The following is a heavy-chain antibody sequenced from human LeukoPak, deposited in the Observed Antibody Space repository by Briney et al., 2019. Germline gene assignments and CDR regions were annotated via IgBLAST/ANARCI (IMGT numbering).Heavy chain of an antibody. D-gene: IGHD1-26*01. CDR1: GYTFTDYY. CDR2: INPNSGGT. V-gene: IGHV1-2*06. CDR3: ARDRRVGATAPDY. Sequence: GASVKVSCKASGYTFTDYYMHWVRQAPGQGLEWMGRINPNSGGTNYAQKFQGRVTMTRDTSISTAYMELSRLRSDDTAVYYCARDRRVGATAPDYWGQGTLVTVSS. J-gene: IGHJ4*02.